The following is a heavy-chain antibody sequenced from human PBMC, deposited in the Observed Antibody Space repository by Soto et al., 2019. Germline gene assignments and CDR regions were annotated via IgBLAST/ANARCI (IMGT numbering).Heavy chain of an antibody. V-gene: IGHV3-64D*06. CDR2: ISFNGDNT. CDR3: VKEGYMRSDWYGRFDC. Sequence: PRESLKISCSTSGFTFNTFAMHWVRQTPGKGLEFVSAISFNGDNTYYADPVKGRFAISRDNSKNTLYLQMYSLRPEDTALYYCVKEGYMRSDWYGRFDCWGQGTLVTVSS. D-gene: IGHD6-19*01. CDR1: GFTFNTFA. J-gene: IGHJ4*02.